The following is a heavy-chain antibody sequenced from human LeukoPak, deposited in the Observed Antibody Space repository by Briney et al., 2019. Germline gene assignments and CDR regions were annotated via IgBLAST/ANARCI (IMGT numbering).Heavy chain of an antibody. Sequence: PGGSLRLSCAASGFTFSSYSVNWVRQAPGKGLEWVSSISSSSSYIYYADSVKGRFTISRDNAKNSLYLQMNSLRAEDTAVYYCAREGGHYGSGSSDYWGQGTLVTVSS. V-gene: IGHV3-21*01. CDR2: ISSSSSYI. CDR1: GFTFSSYS. CDR3: AREGGHYGSGSSDY. D-gene: IGHD3-10*01. J-gene: IGHJ4*02.